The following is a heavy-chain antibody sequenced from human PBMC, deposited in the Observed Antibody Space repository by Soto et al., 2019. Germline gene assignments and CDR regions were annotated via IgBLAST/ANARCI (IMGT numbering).Heavy chain of an antibody. D-gene: IGHD3-3*02. CDR2: IYYIGTT. J-gene: IGHJ4*02. Sequence: SETLSLTCTVSGGSITNTSYYCGWIRQAPGKGLECMGSIYYIGTTDNNPSLKSRVTMSIDTSKNQFSLKLSSGTAADMAVYYCASDRPTEYGEGHFYYFDYWGQGALVTVSS. CDR1: GGSITNTSYY. CDR3: ASDRPTEYGEGHFYYFDY. V-gene: IGHV4-39*01.